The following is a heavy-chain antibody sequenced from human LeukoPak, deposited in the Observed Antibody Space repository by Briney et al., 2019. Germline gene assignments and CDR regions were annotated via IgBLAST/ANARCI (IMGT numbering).Heavy chain of an antibody. CDR1: GGSISSGDYY. Sequence: PSETLSLTCTVSGGSISSGDYYWSWIRQPPGKGLEWIGYIYYSGSTYYNPSLKSRVTISVDTSKNQFSLQLNSVTPEDTAVYYCARDRMVVLDYWGQGTLVTVSS. D-gene: IGHD2-15*01. J-gene: IGHJ4*02. CDR2: IYYSGST. V-gene: IGHV4-30-4*01. CDR3: ARDRMVVLDY.